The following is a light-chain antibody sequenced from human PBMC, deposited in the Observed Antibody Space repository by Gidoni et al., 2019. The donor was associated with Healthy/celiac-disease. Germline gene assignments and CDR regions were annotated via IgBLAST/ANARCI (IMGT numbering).Light chain of an antibody. Sequence: DSPMTQPPSSLSASVGDRVTITCRASQGISNYLAWYQQKPGKVPKLLIYAASTLQSGVPSRFSGSGSGTDFTLTISSLQPEDVATYYCQKYNSAPQTFGQGTKVEIK. CDR2: AAS. V-gene: IGKV1-27*01. CDR3: QKYNSAPQT. CDR1: QGISNY. J-gene: IGKJ1*01.